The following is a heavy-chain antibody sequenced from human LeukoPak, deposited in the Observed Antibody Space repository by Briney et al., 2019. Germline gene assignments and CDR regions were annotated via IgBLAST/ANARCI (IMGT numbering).Heavy chain of an antibody. CDR1: GFSFSSYA. J-gene: IGHJ4*02. V-gene: IGHV3-33*08. Sequence: GGSLRLSCAASGFSFSSYAMSWVRQAPGKGLEWVAVIWYDGSNKYYADSVKGRFTISRDNSKNTLYLQMNSLRAEDTAVYYCARDAGGGYNKYYFDYWGQGTLVTVSS. D-gene: IGHD5-24*01. CDR2: IWYDGSNK. CDR3: ARDAGGGYNKYYFDY.